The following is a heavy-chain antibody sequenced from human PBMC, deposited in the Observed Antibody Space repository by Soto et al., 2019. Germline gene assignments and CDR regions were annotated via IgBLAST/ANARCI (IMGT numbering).Heavy chain of an antibody. D-gene: IGHD6-13*01. Sequence: GASVKVSCKASGYTFTSYGISWVRQAPGQGLEWMGWISAYNGNTNYAQKLQGRVTMTTDTSTSTAYMELRSLRSDDTAVYYCARDRRGIAAAGKYYYYYGMDVWGQGTTVTVSS. CDR2: ISAYNGNT. CDR3: ARDRRGIAAAGKYYYYYGMDV. V-gene: IGHV1-18*01. CDR1: GYTFTSYG. J-gene: IGHJ6*02.